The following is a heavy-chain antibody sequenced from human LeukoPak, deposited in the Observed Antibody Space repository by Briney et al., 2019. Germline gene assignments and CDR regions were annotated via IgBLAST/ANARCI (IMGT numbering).Heavy chain of an antibody. CDR1: GDSVSXXSAA. CDR3: AILRTASSFDF. J-gene: IGHJ4*02. Sequence: SXTCXIXGDSVSXXSAAWNWIRQSPSXGLEWLGRTYYRSKWYHEYAVSVKSRITINPDTSKNQFSLQLNSVTPEDTAIYYCAILRTASSFDFWGPGTLVTVSS. CDR2: TYYRSKWYH. D-gene: IGHD1-1*01. V-gene: IGHV6-1*01.